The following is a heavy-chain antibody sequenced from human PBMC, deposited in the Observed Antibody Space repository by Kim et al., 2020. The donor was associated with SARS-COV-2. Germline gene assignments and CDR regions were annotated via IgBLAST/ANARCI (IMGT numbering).Heavy chain of an antibody. CDR3: ARSARVGRYCSSTSCYRVWFDP. CDR2: ISSSGSTI. CDR1: GFTFSDYY. Sequence: GGSLRLSCAASGFTFSDYYMSWIRQAPGKGLEWVSYISSSGSTIYYADSVKGRFTISRDNAKNSLYLQMNSLRAEDTAVYYCARSARVGRYCSSTSCYRVWFDPWGQGTLVTVSS. J-gene: IGHJ5*02. D-gene: IGHD2-2*01. V-gene: IGHV3-11*01.